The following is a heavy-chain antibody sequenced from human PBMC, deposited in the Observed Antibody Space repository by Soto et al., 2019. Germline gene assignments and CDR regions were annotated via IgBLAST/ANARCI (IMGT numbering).Heavy chain of an antibody. V-gene: IGHV3-15*01. CDR3: SSQPTHDFWKVYYQDYYFDS. J-gene: IGHJ4*02. Sequence: GGSLRLSCAASGLTFTNAWMNWVRQAPGKGLEWVGRIKSKSDGGTTDYAAPVRGRFSISSDDSKDTLYLEMNSLRTEDTAVYYCSSQPTHDFWKVYYQDYYFDSWGQGTLVTVSS. CDR2: IKSKSDGGTT. D-gene: IGHD3-3*01. CDR1: GLTFTNAW.